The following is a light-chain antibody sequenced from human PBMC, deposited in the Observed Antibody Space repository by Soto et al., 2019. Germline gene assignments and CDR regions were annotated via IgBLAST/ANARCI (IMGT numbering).Light chain of an antibody. CDR1: QSVLYNSNNKNY. V-gene: IGKV4-1*01. CDR3: QQYYSTPFT. CDR2: WAS. J-gene: IGKJ3*01. Sequence: DIVMTQSPDSLAGSLGERATINCKSSQSVLYNSNNKNYLAWYQQKPGQPPKLLIYWASTRESGVTDRFSGSGSGTDFTLTISSLQAEDVAVYYCQQYYSTPFTFGPGTKVDIK.